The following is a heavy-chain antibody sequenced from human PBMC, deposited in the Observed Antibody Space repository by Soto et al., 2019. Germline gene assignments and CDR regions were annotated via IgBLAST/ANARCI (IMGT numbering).Heavy chain of an antibody. V-gene: IGHV3-33*08. D-gene: IGHD3-10*01. CDR3: AREKDLTMGPSFDS. Sequence: QVQMVESGGGVVQPGKSLRLSCAASGFTFSSYGMHWVRQAPGKGLEWVAVIWYDGSNKDYGDSVKGRCTISRDNSKNTLYLQINSLRAEDTAVYFCAREKDLTMGPSFDSWGQGTLVTVSS. J-gene: IGHJ5*01. CDR2: IWYDGSNK. CDR1: GFTFSSYG.